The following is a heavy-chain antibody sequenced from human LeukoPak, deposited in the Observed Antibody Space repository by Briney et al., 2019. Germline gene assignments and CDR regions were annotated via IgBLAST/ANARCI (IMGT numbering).Heavy chain of an antibody. D-gene: IGHD3-22*01. CDR3: ASYDSSGYYPAALDP. Sequence: GGSLRLSCAASGFTFSSYWMHWVRQAPGKGLVWVSRINSDGSSTSYADSVKGRFTISRDNAKNTLYLQMNSLRAEDTAVYYCASYDSSGYYPAALDPWGQGTLVTVSS. CDR1: GFTFSSYW. J-gene: IGHJ5*02. V-gene: IGHV3-74*01. CDR2: INSDGSST.